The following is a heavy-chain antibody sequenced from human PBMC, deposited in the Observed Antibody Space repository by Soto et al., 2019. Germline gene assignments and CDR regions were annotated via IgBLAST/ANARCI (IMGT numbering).Heavy chain of an antibody. CDR2: IYHSGST. D-gene: IGHD5-18*01. V-gene: IGHV4-38-2*02. Sequence: SETLSLTCTVSGYSISSGYYWGWIRQTPGKGLEWIGSIYHSGSTYYNPSLKSRVTISVDTSKNQFSLKLSSVTAADTAVYYCARGPVDTAMVFDYWGHGTLVTVSS. J-gene: IGHJ4*01. CDR1: GYSISSGYY. CDR3: ARGPVDTAMVFDY.